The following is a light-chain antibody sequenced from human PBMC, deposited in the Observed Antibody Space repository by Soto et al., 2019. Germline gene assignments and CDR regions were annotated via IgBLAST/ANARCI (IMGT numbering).Light chain of an antibody. CDR3: LQDYSYPRT. V-gene: IGKV1-6*01. J-gene: IGKJ2*01. CDR1: QGIKYD. Sequence: AIRMTQSPSSLSASVGDRITITCRASQGIKYDLGWYQQKPGEAPKLLIYAASDLQSGVPSRFSGSGSGTDFTLTISSLQPEDFATYFCLQDYSYPRTFGQGTKLEIK. CDR2: AAS.